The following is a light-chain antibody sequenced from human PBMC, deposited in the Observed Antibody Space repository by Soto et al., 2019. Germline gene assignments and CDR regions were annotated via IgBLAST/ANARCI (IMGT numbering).Light chain of an antibody. CDR2: GAS. J-gene: IGKJ1*01. Sequence: EIVLTQSPGTLSLSPGERATLSCRASQSLSSNYLAWYQQRPGQAPRLLILGASNRATGIPDRFSGDGSGTDFTLTISRLEPEDSVVHYCQQYGSAPWTFGQGTKVEIK. V-gene: IGKV3-20*01. CDR1: QSLSSNY. CDR3: QQYGSAPWT.